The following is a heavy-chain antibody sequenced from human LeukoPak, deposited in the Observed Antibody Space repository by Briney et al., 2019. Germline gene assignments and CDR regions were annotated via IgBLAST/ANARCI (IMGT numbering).Heavy chain of an antibody. CDR1: GGSISNYF. Sequence: SETLSLTCTVSGGSISNYFWSWIRQAPGKGLEYIGFIYYSGNTNYNPSFKSRVTISVDTSKKQFSLKLSSVTAADTAVYYCARDKVFDYWGQGTLVTVSS. J-gene: IGHJ4*02. V-gene: IGHV4-59*01. CDR2: IYYSGNT. CDR3: ARDKVFDY.